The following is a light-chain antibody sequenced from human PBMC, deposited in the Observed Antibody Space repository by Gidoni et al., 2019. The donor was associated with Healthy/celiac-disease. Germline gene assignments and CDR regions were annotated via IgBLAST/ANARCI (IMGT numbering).Light chain of an antibody. V-gene: IGKV1-NL1*01. J-gene: IGKJ5*01. CDR3: RQYYSTPPVT. Sequence: DIQMTQSPSSLSASVGDRVTITCRASQGISNSLAWYQQKPGKAPKLLLYAASRLESGVPSRFSGSGSGTDYTLTISSLQPEDFATYYCRQYYSTPPVTFGQGTRLEIK. CDR2: AAS. CDR1: QGISNS.